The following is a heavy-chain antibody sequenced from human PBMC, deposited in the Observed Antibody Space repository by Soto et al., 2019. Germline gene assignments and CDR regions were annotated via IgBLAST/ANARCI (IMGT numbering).Heavy chain of an antibody. J-gene: IGHJ4*02. CDR2: ISGSGGGK. CDR1: GFTFSTSA. D-gene: IGHD7-27*01. CDR3: ARNWGSFDY. Sequence: EVQLLESGGGLVQPGGSLRLSCEASGFTFSTSAMSWVRQAPGKGLEWVSTISGSGGGKYYADSVNGRFTISGDNSKNTLFLQMNSLRAEATALYYCARNWGSFDYWGQGTLVTVSS. V-gene: IGHV3-23*01.